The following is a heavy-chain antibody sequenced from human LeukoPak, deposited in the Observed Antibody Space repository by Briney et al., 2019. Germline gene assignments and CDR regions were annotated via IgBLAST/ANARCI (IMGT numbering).Heavy chain of an antibody. CDR3: ARDGYFDH. CDR1: AHTFTNYG. V-gene: IGHV1-18*01. CDR2: ISAHNGNT. J-gene: IGHJ4*02. Sequence: GASVKVSCKASAHTFTNYGIAWVRQAPGQGLEWMGWISAHNGNTNYAQKLQGRVTMTTDTATSTAYMELRSQASDDTAVYYCARDGYFDHWGQGTLVTVSS.